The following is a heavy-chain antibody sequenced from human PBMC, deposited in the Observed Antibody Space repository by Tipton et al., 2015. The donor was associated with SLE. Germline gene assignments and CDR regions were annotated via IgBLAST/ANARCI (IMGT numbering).Heavy chain of an antibody. CDR1: GFTFNTYS. CDR2: ISAGGTTT. CDR3: AKDLSKLWFGADFDL. J-gene: IGHJ2*01. D-gene: IGHD3-10*01. Sequence: SLRLSCAVSGFTFNTYSMNWVRQAPGKGLEWVSYISAGGTTTHYADSVKGRFIISRDNSKNTLYLQMNSLRAEDTAVYYCAKDLSKLWFGADFDLWGRGTLVTVSS. V-gene: IGHV3-48*01.